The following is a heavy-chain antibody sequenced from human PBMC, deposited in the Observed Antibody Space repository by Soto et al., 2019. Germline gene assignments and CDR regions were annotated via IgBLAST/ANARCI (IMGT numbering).Heavy chain of an antibody. CDR2: ISAYNGNT. CDR3: ARVCVIAVAGTSRYYYGMDV. J-gene: IGHJ6*02. D-gene: IGHD6-19*01. Sequence: QVQLVQSGAEVKKPGASVKVSCKASGYTFTSYGISWVRQAPGQGLEWMGWISAYNGNTNYAQKLQGRVTMTTDTSTSTAYMELRSLRSDDTAVYDCARVCVIAVAGTSRYYYGMDVWGQGTTVTVAS. CDR1: GYTFTSYG. V-gene: IGHV1-18*01.